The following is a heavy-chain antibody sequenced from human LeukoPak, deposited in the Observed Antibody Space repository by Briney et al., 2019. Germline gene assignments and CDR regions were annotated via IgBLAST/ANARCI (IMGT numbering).Heavy chain of an antibody. Sequence: SETLSLTCTVSGYSISSGYYWGWIRQPPGKGLEWIGSIYHSGSTYYNPSLKSRVTISVDTSKNQFSLKPSSVTAADTAVYYCARGDLYSSSWYNWGQGTLVTVSS. V-gene: IGHV4-38-2*02. D-gene: IGHD6-13*01. CDR3: ARGDLYSSSWYN. J-gene: IGHJ4*02. CDR1: GYSISSGYY. CDR2: IYHSGST.